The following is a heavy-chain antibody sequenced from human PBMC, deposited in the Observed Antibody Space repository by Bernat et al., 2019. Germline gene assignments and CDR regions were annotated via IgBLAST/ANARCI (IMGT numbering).Heavy chain of an antibody. CDR2: IIKDGTYT. J-gene: IGHJ3*02. Sequence: EVQLVESGGGFIQPGGSLRLSCVASGFIFNDHWMAWVRQAPGKGLVWVARIIKDGTYTTYADSVQGRFNISRDNAENTLYLQMDSLRVEDTAVYYCVRDPDYTTLDAYDIWGQGTMVTVST. D-gene: IGHD3-3*01. V-gene: IGHV3-74*03. CDR1: GFIFNDHW. CDR3: VRDPDYTTLDAYDI.